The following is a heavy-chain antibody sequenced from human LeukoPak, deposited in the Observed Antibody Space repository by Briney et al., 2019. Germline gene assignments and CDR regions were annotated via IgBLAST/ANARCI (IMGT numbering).Heavy chain of an antibody. CDR2: IYYSGST. Sequence: PSETLSLTCTVSGGSISSGNDWTWIRQHPGKGLEWIGYIYYSGSTYYNPSLKSRLTISVDTSKNQFSLKLSSVTAADTAVYYCARGDTAMEQYYFDYWGQGTLVTVSS. D-gene: IGHD5-18*01. J-gene: IGHJ4*02. CDR3: ARGDTAMEQYYFDY. V-gene: IGHV4-31*03. CDR1: GGSISSGND.